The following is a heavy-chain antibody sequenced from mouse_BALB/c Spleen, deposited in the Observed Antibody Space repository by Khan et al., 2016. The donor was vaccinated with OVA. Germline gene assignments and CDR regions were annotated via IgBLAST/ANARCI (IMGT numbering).Heavy chain of an antibody. V-gene: IGHV5-6-5*01. CDR2: ISSGGST. CDR3: AREAYRYDEYYFDY. CDR1: GFTFSSYA. Sequence: EVELVESGGGPVKPGGSLKLSCAVSGFTFSSYAMSWVRQTPEKRLEWVASISSGGSTYYPDSVKGRFTISRDNARNIVYLQMSSLRSEDMAMYFCAREAYRYDEYYFDYWGQGTTLTVSS. D-gene: IGHD2-14*01. J-gene: IGHJ2*01.